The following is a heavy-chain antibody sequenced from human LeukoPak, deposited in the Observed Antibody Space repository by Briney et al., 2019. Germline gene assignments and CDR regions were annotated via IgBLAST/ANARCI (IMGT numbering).Heavy chain of an antibody. D-gene: IGHD3-10*01. Sequence: PGGSLRLSCAASGFTFSSYAMSWVRQAPGKGLEWVSAISGSGGSTYYADSVKGRFTISRDNAKNSLYLQMNSLRAEDTAVYYCARDPTGFGELNVNYGMDVWGQGTTVTVSS. CDR3: ARDPTGFGELNVNYGMDV. CDR1: GFTFSSYA. V-gene: IGHV3-23*01. CDR2: ISGSGGST. J-gene: IGHJ6*02.